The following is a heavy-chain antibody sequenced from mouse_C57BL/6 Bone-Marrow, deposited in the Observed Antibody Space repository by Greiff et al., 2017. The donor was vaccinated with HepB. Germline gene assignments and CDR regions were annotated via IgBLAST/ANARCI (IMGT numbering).Heavy chain of an antibody. J-gene: IGHJ3*01. D-gene: IGHD1-1*02. CDR3: AREGYGLFAY. V-gene: IGHV1-4*01. CDR1: GYTFTSYT. CDR2: INPSSGYT. Sequence: VKLMESGAELARPGASVKMSCKASGYTFTSYTMHWVKQRPGQGLEWIGYINPSSGYTKYNQKFKDKATLTADKSSSTAYMQLSSLTSEDSAVYYCAREGYGLFAYWGQGTLVTVSA.